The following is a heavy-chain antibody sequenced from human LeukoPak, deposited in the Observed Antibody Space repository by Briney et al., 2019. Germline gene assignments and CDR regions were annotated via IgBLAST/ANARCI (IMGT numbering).Heavy chain of an antibody. D-gene: IGHD3-22*01. J-gene: IGHJ4*02. CDR1: GFTFSSYA. Sequence: GGSLRLSCAASGFTFSSYAMSWVRQAPGKGLEWVSAISGSGGSTYYADSVKGRFTISRDNSKNTLYLQMNSLRAEDSAVYYCAKTYYYDSSGYYYWLFGWWGQGTLVTVSS. CDR3: AKTYYYDSSGYYYWLFGW. CDR2: ISGSGGST. V-gene: IGHV3-23*01.